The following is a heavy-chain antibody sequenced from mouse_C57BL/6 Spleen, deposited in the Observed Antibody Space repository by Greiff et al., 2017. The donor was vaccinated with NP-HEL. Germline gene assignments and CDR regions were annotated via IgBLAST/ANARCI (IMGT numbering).Heavy chain of an antibody. J-gene: IGHJ1*03. CDR2: IDPSDSYT. CDR1: GYTFTSYW. V-gene: IGHV1-50*01. CDR3: ARSAPFDV. Sequence: QVQLQQSGAELVKPGASVKLSCKASGYTFTSYWMQWVKQRPGQGLEWIGEIDPSDSYTNYNQKFKGKATLTVDTSSSTAYMQLSSLTSEDSAVYYCARSAPFDVWGTGTTVTVSS.